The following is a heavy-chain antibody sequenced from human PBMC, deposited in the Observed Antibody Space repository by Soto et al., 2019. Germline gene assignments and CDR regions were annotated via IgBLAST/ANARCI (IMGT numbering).Heavy chain of an antibody. J-gene: IGHJ6*02. D-gene: IGHD6-13*01. CDR2: ISYDGSTK. CDR1: GFTFSSYA. CDR3: ARDHPYSSTWKGDHYYGMDV. Sequence: GGSLRLSCAASGFTFSSYAMHWVRQAPGKGLEGVAVISYDGSTKYYADSVKGRFTCSRDNSKNTLYLQMNSLRAEDTAVYFCARDHPYSSTWKGDHYYGMDVWGQGTTVTVSS. V-gene: IGHV3-30-3*01.